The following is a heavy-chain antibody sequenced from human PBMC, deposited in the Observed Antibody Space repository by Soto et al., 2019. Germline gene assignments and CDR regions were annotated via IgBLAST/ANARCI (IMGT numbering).Heavy chain of an antibody. D-gene: IGHD4-17*01. V-gene: IGHV4-31*03. Sequence: PSETLSLTCTVSGGSISSGGYYWSWIRQHPGKGLEWIGYIYYSGSTYYNPSLKSRVTISVDTSKNQFSLKLSSVTAADTAVYYCARARGGRGTTVTRYYYYGMDVWGQGTKVTVSS. CDR2: IYYSGST. J-gene: IGHJ6*02. CDR1: GGSISSGGYY. CDR3: ARARGGRGTTVTRYYYYGMDV.